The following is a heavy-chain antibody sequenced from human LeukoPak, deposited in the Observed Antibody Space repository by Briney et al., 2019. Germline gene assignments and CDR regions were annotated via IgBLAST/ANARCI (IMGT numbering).Heavy chain of an antibody. J-gene: IGHJ4*02. CDR3: ARVTGYVIEDNFDY. CDR1: GGSISSYY. CDR2: IYYSGST. D-gene: IGHD2-15*01. Sequence: SETLSLTCTVSGGSISSYYWSWIRQPPGKGLEWIGYIYYSGSTNYNPSLKSRVTISVDTSKNQFSLKLWSVTAADTAVYYCARVTGYVIEDNFDYWGQGTLVTVSS. V-gene: IGHV4-59*01.